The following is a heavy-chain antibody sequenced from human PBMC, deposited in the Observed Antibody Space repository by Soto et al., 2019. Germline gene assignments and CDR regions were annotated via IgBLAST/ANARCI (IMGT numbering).Heavy chain of an antibody. Sequence: SENLSLTCTVSGASISSYYWSGIRQCPGKGLEIIGYLYDTDRCTVIPSLKSRVAISVDLSKNQFSLTVASVTAAETAIYYCAKDLHAWSPHHYYYVMDFWSLRTTVTVSS. CDR2: LYDTDRC. J-gene: IGHJ6*02. CDR3: AKDLHAWSPHHYYYVMDF. CDR1: GASISSYY. V-gene: IGHV4-59*01. D-gene: IGHD1-1*01.